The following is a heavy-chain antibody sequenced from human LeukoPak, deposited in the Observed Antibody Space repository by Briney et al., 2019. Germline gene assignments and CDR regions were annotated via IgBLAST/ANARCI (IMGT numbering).Heavy chain of an antibody. D-gene: IGHD3-16*01. CDR2: IKEDGSEK. J-gene: IGHJ5*02. CDR1: GFTFSNYW. CDR3: ARGGLRYFAL. Sequence: GGSLRLSCAASGFTFSNYWMSWVRQAPGKGLEWVANIKEDGSEKYYVDSVKGRFTISRDNGKNSLYLQMDSLRVEDTAVYYCARGGLRYFALWGQGALVTASS. V-gene: IGHV3-7*04.